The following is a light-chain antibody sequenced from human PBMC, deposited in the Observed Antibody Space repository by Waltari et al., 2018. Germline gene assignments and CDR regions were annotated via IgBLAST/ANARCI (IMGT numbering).Light chain of an antibody. V-gene: IGKV1-5*03. CDR1: QSVSNW. CDR3: QQYNDYPFT. J-gene: IGKJ3*01. CDR2: RAS. Sequence: DIQLTQSPSTLPASVGDRVTITCRASQSVSNWLAWYQQKPGKAPKLLIYRASILESGVPSRFSGSGSGTEFTLTISSLQPEDFATYYCQQYNDYPFTFGPGTKVDIK.